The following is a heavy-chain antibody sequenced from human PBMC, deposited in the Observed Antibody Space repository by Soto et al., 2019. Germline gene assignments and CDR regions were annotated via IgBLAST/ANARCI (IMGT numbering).Heavy chain of an antibody. CDR3: AKHDWYSGNYIPDY. CDR1: GNSFNNW. Sequence: PGVSLKVSWKGLGNSFNNWIGWVRKMPGKGLEWMGIMYPGDSDTRYSPSFQGQVTISADKSISTAYLQWSSLKASDTAMYYCAKHDWYSGNYIPDYWGQGTLVTVSS. V-gene: IGHV5-51*01. J-gene: IGHJ4*02. D-gene: IGHD3-22*01. CDR2: MYPGDSDT.